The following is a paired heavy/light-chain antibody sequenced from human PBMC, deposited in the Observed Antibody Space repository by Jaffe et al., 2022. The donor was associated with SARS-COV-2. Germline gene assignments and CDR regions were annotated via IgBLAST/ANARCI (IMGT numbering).Heavy chain of an antibody. CDR1: GGSFSGSY. D-gene: IGHD3-22*01. CDR2: INISGST. CDR3: ARLPYFYGDNGYYTKPPDS. Sequence: QVQLQQWGAGMLKPSETLSLTCAVYGGSFSGSYWSWIRQPPGKGLEWLGEINISGSTNYKASLKSRITISLDTSNKQFSLKLTSVTAADTAVYYCARLPYFYGDNGYYTKPPDSWGPGTLVTVSS. J-gene: IGHJ4*02. V-gene: IGHV4-34*02.
Light chain of an antibody. V-gene: IGKV4-1*01. J-gene: IGKJ2*01. CDR1: QSLLYGSTNNNN. CDR2: WAS. Sequence: DIVMTQSPDSLPVSLGERATLNCKSSQSLLYGSTNNNNLAWYQHKPGQPPKLLLFWASSRESGVPDRFTGNGSGTDFTLTISSLQAEDVAVYYCHQYYKTPYTFGQGTKLEIK. CDR3: HQYYKTPYT.